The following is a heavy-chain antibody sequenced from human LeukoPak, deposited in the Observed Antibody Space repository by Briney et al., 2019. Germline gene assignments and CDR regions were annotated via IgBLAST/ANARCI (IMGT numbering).Heavy chain of an antibody. CDR1: GFTVSSNY. D-gene: IGHD3-10*01. CDR3: ARDSRLLWFGEFNPPSMDV. CDR2: IYSGGST. V-gene: IGHV3-53*01. Sequence: GGSLRLSCAASGFTVSSNYMSWVRQAPGKGLEWVSVIYSGGSTYYADSVKGRFTISRDNSKNTLYLQMNSLRAEDTAVYYCARDSRLLWFGEFNPPSMDVWGKGTTVTVSS. J-gene: IGHJ6*04.